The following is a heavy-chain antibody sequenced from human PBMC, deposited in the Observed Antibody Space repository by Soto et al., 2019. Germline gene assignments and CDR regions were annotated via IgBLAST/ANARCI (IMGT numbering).Heavy chain of an antibody. V-gene: IGHV3-23*01. CDR2: ISGSGDSA. Sequence: PGGSLRLSCAASGSTFSSYAMSWVRQAPGKGLEWVSVISGSGDSAYYADSVKGRFTISRDNSKNTLYVQMNSLRAEDTAVYYCARAAAAAPYNWFDPWGQGTLVTVSS. CDR3: ARAAAAAPYNWFDP. CDR1: GSTFSSYA. D-gene: IGHD6-13*01. J-gene: IGHJ5*02.